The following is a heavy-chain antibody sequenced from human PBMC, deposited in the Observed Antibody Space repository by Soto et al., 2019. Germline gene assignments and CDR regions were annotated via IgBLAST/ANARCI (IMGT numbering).Heavy chain of an antibody. CDR3: ARWKGCSGGSCYSAHFQH. V-gene: IGHV4-59*08. CDR1: GGSISSYY. Sequence: QVQLQESGPGLVKPSETLSLTCTVSGGSISSYYWSWIRQPPGQGLEWIGYINYSGSTNYNPSLKSRVTISVDTAKNQLSLKLSSVTAADTAVYYCARWKGCSGGSCYSAHFQHWGQGTLVTVSS. J-gene: IGHJ1*01. CDR2: INYSGST. D-gene: IGHD2-15*01.